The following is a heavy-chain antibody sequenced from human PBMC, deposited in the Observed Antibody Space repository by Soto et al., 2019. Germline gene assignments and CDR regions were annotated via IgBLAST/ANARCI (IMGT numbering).Heavy chain of an antibody. CDR1: GFTFSSYG. V-gene: IGHV3-30*18. J-gene: IGHJ6*02. CDR3: AKCHYGYYYYGMDV. CDR2: ISYDGSNK. Sequence: QVQLVESGGGVVQPGRSLRLSCAASGFTFSSYGMHWVRQAPGKGLEWVAVISYDGSNKYYADSVKGRFTISRDNSKNTLYLQMNSLRDEDTAVYYCAKCHYGYYYYGMDVWGQGTTVTVSS. D-gene: IGHD3-10*01.